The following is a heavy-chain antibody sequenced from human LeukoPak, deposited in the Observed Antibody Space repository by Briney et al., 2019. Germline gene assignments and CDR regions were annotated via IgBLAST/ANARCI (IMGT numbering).Heavy chain of an antibody. CDR2: INWNGGST. V-gene: IGHV3-20*04. J-gene: IGHJ6*03. CDR3: ARRAEADTNYYFYMDV. Sequence: GGSLRLSCAASGFTFDDYGMTWVRQAPGKGLEWVSGINWNGGSTGYADSVKGRFSISRDNAKNSLYLQMNSLRAEDTALYYCARRAEADTNYYFYMDVWGKGTTVTISS. CDR1: GFTFDDYG. D-gene: IGHD6-19*01.